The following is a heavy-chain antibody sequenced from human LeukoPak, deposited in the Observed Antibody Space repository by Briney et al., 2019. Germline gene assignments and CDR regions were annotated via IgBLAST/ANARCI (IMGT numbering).Heavy chain of an antibody. D-gene: IGHD4-23*01. V-gene: IGHV3-11*04. CDR1: GFTFSDYY. Sequence: PGGSLRLSCAASGFTFSDYYMSWIRQAPGKGLEWVSYISSSGSTIYYADSVKGRFTISRDNAKNSLYMQMESLRDEDTAIYYCARDTLEYSNSPDALDIWGQGTMVTASS. CDR3: ARDTLEYSNSPDALDI. CDR2: ISSSGSTI. J-gene: IGHJ3*02.